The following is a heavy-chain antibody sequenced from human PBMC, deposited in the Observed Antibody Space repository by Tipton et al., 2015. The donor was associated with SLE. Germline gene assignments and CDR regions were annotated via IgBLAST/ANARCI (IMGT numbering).Heavy chain of an antibody. Sequence: LSLTCLVAGGSIGPSYWSWIRQPPGKGLEWIGYIYYTGNTNYNPSLKSRATISVDTSSNQFSLKLTSVTAADTAVYYCARDTVYRLYFDLWGRGTMVTVSS. D-gene: IGHD2-2*01. CDR2: IYYTGNT. CDR3: ARDTVYRLYFDL. V-gene: IGHV4-59*01. J-gene: IGHJ2*01. CDR1: GGSIGPSY.